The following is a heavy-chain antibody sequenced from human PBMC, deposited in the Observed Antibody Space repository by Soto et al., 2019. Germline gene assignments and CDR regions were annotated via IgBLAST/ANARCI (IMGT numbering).Heavy chain of an antibody. CDR2: VSFDGNRQ. CDR3: ARRHREVPALIGDYFDY. D-gene: IGHD2-2*01. CDR1: GFTFSSFA. J-gene: IGHJ4*02. V-gene: IGHV3-30*04. Sequence: QVQLVESWGGVVQPGKSLTLSCAASGFTFSSFAMHWVRQPPGKGLEWVAVVSFDGNRQYFSDSVKGRFTISRDNSKNTVSLHMNSLRDDDSALYYCARRHREVPALIGDYFDYWGQGTLVTVSS.